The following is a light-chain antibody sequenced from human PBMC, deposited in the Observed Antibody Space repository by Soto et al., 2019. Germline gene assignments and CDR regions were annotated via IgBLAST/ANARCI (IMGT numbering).Light chain of an antibody. Sequence: DIQMTQSPSSVSASVGDRVIITCRASQDITNWLAWYQQKPGKAPKVLIYAASRLESGVPSRFSGGGAATEYTRTISSLQPEDFATYHCQQAKTFPLTFGGGTKVENK. V-gene: IGKV1D-12*01. CDR1: QDITNW. CDR3: QQAKTFPLT. CDR2: AAS. J-gene: IGKJ4*01.